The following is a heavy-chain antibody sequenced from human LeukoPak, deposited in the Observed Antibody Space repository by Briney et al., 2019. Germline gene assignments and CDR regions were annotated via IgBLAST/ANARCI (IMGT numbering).Heavy chain of an antibody. J-gene: IGHJ5*02. CDR1: GDSISSYY. D-gene: IGHD3-10*01. CDR3: ARDYYGSGKGWFDP. CDR2: IFDNRNT. Sequence: SETLSLTCTVSGDSISSYYWSWIRQPPGKGLEWIGYIFDNRNTKYNPSLKSRVSLSLDTSKNEFSLNLSSVTAADTAVYYCARDYYGSGKGWFDPWVQGTLVTVSS. V-gene: IGHV4-59*01.